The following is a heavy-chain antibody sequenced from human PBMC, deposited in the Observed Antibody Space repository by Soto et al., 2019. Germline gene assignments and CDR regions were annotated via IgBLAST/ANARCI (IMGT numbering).Heavy chain of an antibody. J-gene: IGHJ5*02. D-gene: IGHD3-3*01. CDR1: GFTFDDYA. V-gene: IGHV3-9*01. CDR2: ISWNSGSI. Sequence: GGSLRLSCAASGFTFDDYAMHWVRQAPGKGLEWVSGISWNSGSIGYADSVKGRFTISRDNAKNSLYLQMNSLRAEDTALYYCAGYYDFWSGYYSSGDNWFDPWGQGTLVTISS. CDR3: AGYYDFWSGYYSSGDNWFDP.